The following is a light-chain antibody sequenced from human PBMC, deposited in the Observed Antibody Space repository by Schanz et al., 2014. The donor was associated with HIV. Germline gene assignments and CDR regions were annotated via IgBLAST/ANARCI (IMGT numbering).Light chain of an antibody. Sequence: EIVLTQSPATLSVSPGERATLSCRASQSVSSNFIAWYQQSPGQAPRLLIYGASNRATGIPDRFSGSGSGTDFTLTISRLEPEDFAVYFCQYFGNSGGTFGGGTKVEIK. J-gene: IGKJ4*01. CDR3: QYFGNSGGT. CDR1: QSVSSNF. V-gene: IGKV3-20*01. CDR2: GAS.